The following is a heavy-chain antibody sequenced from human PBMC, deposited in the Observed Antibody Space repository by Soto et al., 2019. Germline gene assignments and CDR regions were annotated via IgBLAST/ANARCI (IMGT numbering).Heavy chain of an antibody. Sequence: PGGSLRLSCAASGFTFSSYSMNWVRQAPGKGLEWVSSISSGSSYIYYADSVKGRFTISRDNAKNSLYLQMNSLRAEDTAVYYCARDFSIAGVYYMDVWGKGTTVTVSS. CDR3: ARDFSIAGVYYMDV. V-gene: IGHV3-21*01. J-gene: IGHJ6*03. D-gene: IGHD6-6*01. CDR1: GFTFSSYS. CDR2: ISSGSSYI.